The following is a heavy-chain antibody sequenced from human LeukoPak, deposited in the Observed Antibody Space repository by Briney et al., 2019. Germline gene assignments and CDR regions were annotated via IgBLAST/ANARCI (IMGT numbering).Heavy chain of an antibody. CDR3: ARDLTPPYIVVVVAATPEDPMDV. D-gene: IGHD2-15*01. CDR1: GYTFTSYG. Sequence: ASVKVSCKASGYTFTSYGISWVRQAPGQGLEWMGWISAYNGNTNYAQKLQGRGTMSTDTSTSTAYMELRSLRSDATAVYYCARDLTPPYIVVVVAATPEDPMDVWGQGTTVTVSS. CDR2: ISAYNGNT. V-gene: IGHV1-18*01. J-gene: IGHJ6*02.